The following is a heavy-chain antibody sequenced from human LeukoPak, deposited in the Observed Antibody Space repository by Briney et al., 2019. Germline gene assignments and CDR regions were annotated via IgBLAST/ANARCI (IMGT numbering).Heavy chain of an antibody. Sequence: GGSLRLSCAASGFAFSSYGMHWVRQAPGEGLEWVAVIWYDGSNKYYADSVKGRFTISRDNSKNTLYLQMNSLRAEDTAVYYCARGNAARLYYYYYGMDVWGQGTTVTVSS. J-gene: IGHJ6*02. CDR3: ARGNAARLYYYYYGMDV. CDR2: IWYDGSNK. V-gene: IGHV3-33*01. D-gene: IGHD6-6*01. CDR1: GFAFSSYG.